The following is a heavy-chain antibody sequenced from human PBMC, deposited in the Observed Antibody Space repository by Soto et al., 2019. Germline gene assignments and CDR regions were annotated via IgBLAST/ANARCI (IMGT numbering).Heavy chain of an antibody. J-gene: IGHJ5*02. CDR3: VKGGTSKFVP. D-gene: IGHD1-26*01. CDR1: GDSISSYY. Sequence: SETLSLTCTVSGDSISSYYWSWVRQPPGKALEWIGYIYYSGSTNYNPSLKSRVTISVDTSRNQFSLKLRSVTAADTAVYYCVKGGTSKFVPWGQGSLVTVSS. CDR2: IYYSGST. V-gene: IGHV4-59*01.